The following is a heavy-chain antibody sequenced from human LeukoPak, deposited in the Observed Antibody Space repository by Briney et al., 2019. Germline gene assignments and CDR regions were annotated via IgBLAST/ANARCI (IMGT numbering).Heavy chain of an antibody. CDR2: IYYSGST. CDR3: ASGSAYFDY. CDR1: GASISSGDYL. D-gene: IGHD3-10*01. Sequence: SETLSLTCTVSGASISSGDYLWSWIRQPPGKGLEWIGYIYYSGSTNYNPSLKSRVTISVDTSKNQFSLKLSSVTAADTAVYYCASGSAYFDYWGQGTLVTVSS. J-gene: IGHJ4*02. V-gene: IGHV4-61*08.